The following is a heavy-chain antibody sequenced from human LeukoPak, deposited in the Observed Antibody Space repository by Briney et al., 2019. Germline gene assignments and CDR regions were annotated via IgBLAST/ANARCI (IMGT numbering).Heavy chain of an antibody. CDR2: ISGSGGST. CDR3: AKDGSSSWQDKYFQH. V-gene: IGHV3-23*01. Sequence: GSLRLSCAASGFTFSNYAMSWVRQAPGGGLGWVSAISGSGGSTYYADSVKGRFTISRDNSKNMVHLQMNSLRAEDTAVYYCAKDGSSSWQDKYFQHWGQGTLVTVPS. J-gene: IGHJ1*01. D-gene: IGHD6-13*01. CDR1: GFTFSNYA.